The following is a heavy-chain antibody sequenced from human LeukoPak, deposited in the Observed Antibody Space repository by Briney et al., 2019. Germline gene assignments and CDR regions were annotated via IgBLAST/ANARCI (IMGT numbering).Heavy chain of an antibody. CDR3: VRRNGSWFDP. V-gene: IGHV1-18*01. Sequence: ASVKVSCKASGYTFISYGISWVRQAPGQGLEWMGWVSAYADDTNYVQKFRGRITMTTDTSTSTAYMELRSLRSDDTAVYYCVRRNGSWFDPWGQGTLVTVSS. J-gene: IGHJ5*02. CDR1: GYTFISYG. D-gene: IGHD1-26*01. CDR2: VSAYADDT.